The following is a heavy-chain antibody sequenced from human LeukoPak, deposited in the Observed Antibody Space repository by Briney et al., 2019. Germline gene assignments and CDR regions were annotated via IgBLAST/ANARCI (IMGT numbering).Heavy chain of an antibody. D-gene: IGHD2-2*01. J-gene: IGHJ6*03. V-gene: IGHV1-69*13. Sequence: GASVKVSCKASGGTFSSYAISWVRQAPGQGLEWMGGIIPIFGTANYAQKFQGRVTITADESTSTAYMELSSLRSEDTAVYYCARSVPAARGPNYYYYYMDVWGKGTTVTISS. CDR3: ARSVPAARGPNYYYYYMDV. CDR1: GGTFSSYA. CDR2: IIPIFGTA.